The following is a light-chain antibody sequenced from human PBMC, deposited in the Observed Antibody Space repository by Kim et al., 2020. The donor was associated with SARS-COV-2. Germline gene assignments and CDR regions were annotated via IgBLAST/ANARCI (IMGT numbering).Light chain of an antibody. V-gene: IGKV1-5*01. CDR2: DAA. J-gene: IGKJ2*01. CDR3: QQYNSYT. CDR1: QSISSW. Sequence: TLSAAGGDRVTITCRASQSISSWLAWYQQKPGKAPKLLIYDAASLESGVPSRFSGSGSGTEFTLTISSLQPDDFATYYCQQYNSYTCGQGTKLDI.